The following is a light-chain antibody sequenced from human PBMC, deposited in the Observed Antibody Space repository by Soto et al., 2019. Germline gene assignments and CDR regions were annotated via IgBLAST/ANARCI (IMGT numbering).Light chain of an antibody. V-gene: IGLV2-8*01. CDR2: EVT. Sequence: QSVLTQPPSASGSPGQSVTISCTGTSGDVSGYDYVSWYQQHPGKAPKLMIYEVTKRPLGVPDRFSGSKSGNTASLTVSGLXAEDEADYYRSSYAGSDNPYVFGTGTKVTVL. CDR1: SGDVSGYDY. J-gene: IGLJ1*01. CDR3: SSYAGSDNPYV.